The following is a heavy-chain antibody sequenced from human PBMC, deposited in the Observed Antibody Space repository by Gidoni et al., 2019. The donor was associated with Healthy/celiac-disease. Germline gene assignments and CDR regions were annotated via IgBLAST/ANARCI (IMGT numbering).Heavy chain of an antibody. CDR1: GFTVDDYA. Sequence: EVQLVESGGDWVQPGTSLRLSCEVSGFTVDDYAMHWVRQGPGKGLEWVSGINWNSASAGYAESVEGRFTISRDNAKKSLYLQMTSLSPEDTAVYYCAKARGFTYGIDAFDIWGHGTMVTVSS. J-gene: IGHJ3*02. D-gene: IGHD5-18*01. V-gene: IGHV3-9*01. CDR2: INWNSASA. CDR3: AKARGFTYGIDAFDI.